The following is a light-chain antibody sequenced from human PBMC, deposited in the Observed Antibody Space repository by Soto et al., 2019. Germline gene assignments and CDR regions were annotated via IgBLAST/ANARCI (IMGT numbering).Light chain of an antibody. Sequence: QSVLTQPPSESGSPGLSLTISCTGTSSDVGFYNFVSWYQQRPGKAPKLVIYEVTKRPSGVPDRFSGSKSGSTASLTVSGLQADDEADYYCASYAGTKLFVFGSGTKV. V-gene: IGLV2-8*01. CDR1: SSDVGFYNF. CDR3: ASYAGTKLFV. CDR2: EVT. J-gene: IGLJ1*01.